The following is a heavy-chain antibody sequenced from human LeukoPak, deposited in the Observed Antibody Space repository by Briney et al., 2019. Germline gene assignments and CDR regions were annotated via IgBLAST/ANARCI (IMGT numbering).Heavy chain of an antibody. CDR3: ARGRYDYGDNGGWFDP. D-gene: IGHD4-17*01. J-gene: IGHJ5*02. V-gene: IGHV3-48*01. CDR2: ISSSSSTI. Sequence: PGGSLRLSCAASGFTFSSHSMNWVRQAPGKGLEWVSYISSSSSTIYYADSVKGRFTISRDNAKNSLYLQMNSLRAEDTAVYYCARGRYDYGDNGGWFDPWGQGTLVTVSS. CDR1: GFTFSSHS.